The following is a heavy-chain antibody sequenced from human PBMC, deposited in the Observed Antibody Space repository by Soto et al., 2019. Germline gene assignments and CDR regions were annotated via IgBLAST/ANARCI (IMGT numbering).Heavy chain of an antibody. Sequence: QITLKESGPTLVKPTETLTLTCTGSGFPLSARGVGVGWLRQPPGKALEWLAVIYWNDDKRYSPSLKSRLTITKDTSKNQVVLTMTNTDPVDTAKYYCAHSPWGSAPDYWGQGTLVTVSS. CDR3: AHSPWGSAPDY. V-gene: IGHV2-5*01. CDR1: GFPLSARGVG. D-gene: IGHD3-16*01. J-gene: IGHJ4*02. CDR2: IYWNDDK.